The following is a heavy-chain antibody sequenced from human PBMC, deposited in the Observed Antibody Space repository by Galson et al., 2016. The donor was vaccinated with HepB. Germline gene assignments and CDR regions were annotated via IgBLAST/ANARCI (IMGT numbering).Heavy chain of an antibody. V-gene: IGHV1-3*01. CDR1: GYTFASYA. D-gene: IGHD1-26*01. CDR3: AKDATGSYVSPYYFDS. Sequence: SVKVSCKGSGYTFASYAMHWVRQAPGQRLEWVGWINPGNGDPKYPQNFQGRFTISRDNSKNTLFLQMDSLSVEDTALYYCAKDATGSYVSPYYFDSWGQGTLVTASS. J-gene: IGHJ4*02. CDR2: INPGNGDP.